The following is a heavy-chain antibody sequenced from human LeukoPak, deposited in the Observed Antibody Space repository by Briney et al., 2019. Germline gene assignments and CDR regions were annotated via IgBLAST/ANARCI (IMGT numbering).Heavy chain of an antibody. Sequence: GSLRLSCAASGFTFSSYSMNWVRQAPGKGLEWVSYISSGAGGTMKYADSVKGRFTISRDNAQNSLFLQMNSLRAEDTAVYFCARARAAYFALFQHWGQGSLVIVSS. D-gene: IGHD3-9*01. J-gene: IGHJ1*01. CDR1: GFTFSSYS. V-gene: IGHV3-48*04. CDR2: ISSGAGGTM. CDR3: ARARAAYFALFQH.